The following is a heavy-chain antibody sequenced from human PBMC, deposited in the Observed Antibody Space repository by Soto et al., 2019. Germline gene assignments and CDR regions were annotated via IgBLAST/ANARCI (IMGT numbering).Heavy chain of an antibody. CDR2: IYYSGST. CDR3: ATIKLGSNRLDY. J-gene: IGHJ4*02. Sequence: QVQLQESGPGLVKPSQTLSLTCTVSGGSISSGDYYWSWIRQPPGKGLEWIGYIYYSGSTYYKPSLESRVTLSVDTSKNHFSLKLSSVTAADTAVYYCATIKLGSNRLDYWGQGTLVTVSS. D-gene: IGHD3-10*01. CDR1: GGSISSGDYY. V-gene: IGHV4-30-4*01.